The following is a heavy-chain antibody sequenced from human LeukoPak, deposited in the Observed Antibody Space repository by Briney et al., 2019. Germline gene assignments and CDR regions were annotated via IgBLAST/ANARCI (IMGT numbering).Heavy chain of an antibody. CDR1: GGTFSSYA. CDR2: IIPIFGTA. V-gene: IGHV1-69*13. CDR3: ARVRHSSGWLDY. D-gene: IGHD6-19*01. Sequence: SVKVSCKASGGTFSSYAISWVRQAPGQGLEWMGGIIPIFGTANYAQKFQGRVTITADESTSTAYMELSSLRSEDTAVYYCARVRHSSGWLDYWGQGTLVTISS. J-gene: IGHJ4*02.